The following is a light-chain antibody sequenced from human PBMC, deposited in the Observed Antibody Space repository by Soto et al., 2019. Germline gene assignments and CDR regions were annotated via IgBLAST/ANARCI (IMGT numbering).Light chain of an antibody. Sequence: EIVLTQSPATLSLSPGERATLSCGASQSVSSSYLAWYQQKPGLAPRLLNYDASSSATGIPDRFSGSVSGTDFTLTISRLEPEDFAVYYCQQYGSSLITFGQGTRLEIK. J-gene: IGKJ5*01. V-gene: IGKV3D-20*01. CDR3: QQYGSSLIT. CDR1: QSVSSSY. CDR2: DAS.